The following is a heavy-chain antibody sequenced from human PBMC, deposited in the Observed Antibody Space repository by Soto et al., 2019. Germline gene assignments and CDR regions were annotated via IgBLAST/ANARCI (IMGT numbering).Heavy chain of an antibody. Sequence: QVQLVQSGAEVKKPGASVKVSCKASGYTFTSYGISWVRQAPGQGLEWMGWISAYNGNTNYAQKLQGRVTMTTDTXTXXAYMELRSLRSDDTAVYYCAHTLSAWDYYYYGMDVWGQGTTVTVSS. CDR3: AHTLSAWDYYYYGMDV. D-gene: IGHD7-27*01. V-gene: IGHV1-18*01. CDR2: ISAYNGNT. CDR1: GYTFTSYG. J-gene: IGHJ6*02.